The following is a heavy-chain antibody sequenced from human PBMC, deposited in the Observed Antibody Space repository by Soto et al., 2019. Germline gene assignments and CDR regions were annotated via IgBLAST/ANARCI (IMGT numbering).Heavy chain of an antibody. D-gene: IGHD5-12*01. Sequence: PSETLSLTCTVSGGSINTFYWSWVRQPAGKGLEWIGRIFSSGSTSFNPSLESRVAMSVDTSKNHFSLNLSSVTAADMAVYYCAREGSYSAYNFAHGIQLWSFDFWGQRALVTVPS. J-gene: IGHJ4*02. CDR3: AREGSYSAYNFAHGIQLWSFDF. V-gene: IGHV4-4*07. CDR2: IFSSGST. CDR1: GGSINTFY.